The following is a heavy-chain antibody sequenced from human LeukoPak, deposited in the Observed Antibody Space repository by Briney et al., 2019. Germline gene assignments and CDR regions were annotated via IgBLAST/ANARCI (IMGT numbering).Heavy chain of an antibody. J-gene: IGHJ5*02. D-gene: IGHD3-10*01. CDR3: ARAGYGSGSYLTWFDP. CDR1: GYTFTSYG. V-gene: IGHV1-18*01. CDR2: ISAYNGNT. Sequence: ASVKVSCKASGYTFTSYGISWVRQAPGQGLEWMGWISAYNGNTNYAQKLQGRVTMTTDTSTSTAYMELRSLRSDATAVYYCARAGYGSGSYLTWFDPWGQGTLVTVSS.